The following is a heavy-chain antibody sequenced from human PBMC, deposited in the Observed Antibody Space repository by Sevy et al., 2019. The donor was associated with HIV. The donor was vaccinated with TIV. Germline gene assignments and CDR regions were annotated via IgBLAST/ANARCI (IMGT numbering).Heavy chain of an antibody. CDR1: GGSISSSNYY. CDR2: IYYTWST. D-gene: IGHD3-22*01. CDR3: ARQMHYYDSAGYYHWDY. J-gene: IGHJ4*02. V-gene: IGHV4-39*01. Sequence: SETLSLTCTVSGGSISSSNYYWGWIRQPPGKGLEWIANIYYTWSTYYHPSLKSRVTIFADTSKNQFSLKLSSVTAADTAVYYCARQMHYYDSAGYYHWDYWGQGTLVTVSS.